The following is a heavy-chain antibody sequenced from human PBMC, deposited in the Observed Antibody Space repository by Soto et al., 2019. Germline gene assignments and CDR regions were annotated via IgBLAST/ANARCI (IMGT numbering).Heavy chain of an antibody. CDR1: GFIFSDYA. V-gene: IGHV3-23*01. Sequence: EVQLLVSGGGLVQPGGSLRLSCAASGFIFSDYAMSWVRQAPGKGLEWVSAISGSGAVPHYADSVKARFTISRDHARNTLYLQMNSMRAEDTAVYYCARTSTAHDAFDIWGQGTMVTVSS. J-gene: IGHJ3*02. CDR2: ISGSGAVP. D-gene: IGHD4-17*01. CDR3: ARTSTAHDAFDI.